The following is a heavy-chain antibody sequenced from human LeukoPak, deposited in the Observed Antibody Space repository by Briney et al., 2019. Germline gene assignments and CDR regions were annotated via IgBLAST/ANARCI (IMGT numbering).Heavy chain of an antibody. CDR2: IYHSGST. CDR3: ARAGVAAAGTRAGWFDP. J-gene: IGHJ5*02. D-gene: IGHD6-13*01. V-gene: IGHV4-38-2*02. CDR1: GYSISSGYY. Sequence: SETLSLTCTVSGYSISSGYYWGWIRQPPGKGLEWIGNIYHSGSTYYNPSLKSRVTISVDTSKNQFSLKLSSVTAADTAVYYCARAGVAAAGTRAGWFDPWGQGTLVTVSS.